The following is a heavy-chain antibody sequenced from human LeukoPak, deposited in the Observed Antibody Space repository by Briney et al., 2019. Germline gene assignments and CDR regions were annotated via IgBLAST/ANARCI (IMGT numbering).Heavy chain of an antibody. CDR3: ARILDSAWGELGY. V-gene: IGHV3-30*04. CDR2: ISYDGSYK. CDR1: GFTFRSYA. J-gene: IGHJ4*02. Sequence: GGSLRLSCAASGFTFRSYAMHWVRQAPGKGLEWVAVISYDGSYKSYADSVKGRFTISRDNSKNTLYVQMNSLRAEDTAVYYCARILDSAWGELGYWGQGTLVTVSS. D-gene: IGHD6-19*01.